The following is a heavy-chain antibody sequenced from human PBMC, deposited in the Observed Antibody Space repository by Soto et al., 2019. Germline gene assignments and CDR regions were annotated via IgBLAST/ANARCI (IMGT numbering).Heavy chain of an antibody. CDR2: MYSGGNT. V-gene: IGHV4-39*01. CDR3: ARQPYDSTGYYYGA. D-gene: IGHD3-22*01. Sequence: QLQLQESGPGLVKPSETLSLTCTVSGGSFSSSTYYWGWIRQPPGKGLEWIGSMYSGGNTYYNPSLKSRVTVSVATSKNHFSPELTSVTAADTAMYYCARQPYDSTGYYYGAWGQGTLVTVSS. J-gene: IGHJ5*02. CDR1: GGSFSSSTYY.